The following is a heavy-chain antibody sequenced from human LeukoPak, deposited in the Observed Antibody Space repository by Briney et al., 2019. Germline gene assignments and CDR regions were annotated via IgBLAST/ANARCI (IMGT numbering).Heavy chain of an antibody. D-gene: IGHD4-17*01. CDR3: ARHRGYGDYVVGRWFDA. V-gene: IGHV1-2*02. J-gene: IGHJ5*02. Sequence: ASVKVSCKTSGYTFTDYYMHWVRQAPGQGLEWMGWINPNSGDTNYAQRFQGRVTMTRDTSISTAYMELSRLRSDDTAVYYCARHRGYGDYVVGRWFDAWGQGTLVTVSS. CDR2: INPNSGDT. CDR1: GYTFTDYY.